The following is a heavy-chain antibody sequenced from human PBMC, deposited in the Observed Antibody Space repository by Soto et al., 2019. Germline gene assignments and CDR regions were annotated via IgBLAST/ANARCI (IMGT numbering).Heavy chain of an antibody. CDR3: ARVTYGQFSPPYYYYYGMDV. V-gene: IGHV1-69*13. CDR2: IIPIFGTA. CDR1: GGTFSSYA. Sequence: SVKVSCKASGGTFSSYAISWVRQAPGQGLEWMGGIIPIFGTANYAQKFQGRVTITADESTSTAYMELSSLRSEDTAVYYCARVTYGQFSPPYYYYYGMDVWGQGTTVTVSS. D-gene: IGHD3-3*01. J-gene: IGHJ6*02.